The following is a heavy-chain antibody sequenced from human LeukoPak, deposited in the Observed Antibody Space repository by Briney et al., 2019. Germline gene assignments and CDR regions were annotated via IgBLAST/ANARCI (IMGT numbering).Heavy chain of an antibody. CDR3: AKSDGSSSLFDY. Sequence: GRSLRLSCAASGFTFSSYGMHWVRQAPGKGLEWVAVISYDGSNKYYADSVKGRFTFSRDKSKNTLYLQMNSLRAEDTAVYYCAKSDGSSSLFDYWGQGTLVTVSS. V-gene: IGHV3-30*18. J-gene: IGHJ4*02. CDR2: ISYDGSNK. CDR1: GFTFSSYG. D-gene: IGHD6-6*01.